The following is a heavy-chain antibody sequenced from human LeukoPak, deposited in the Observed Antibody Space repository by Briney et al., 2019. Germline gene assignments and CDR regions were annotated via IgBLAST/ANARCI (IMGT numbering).Heavy chain of an antibody. CDR3: AKEGPTTAWYYGMDV. V-gene: IGHV3-30*18. D-gene: IGHD1-26*01. Sequence: GGSLRLSCAASGFIFSSYGMHWVRQAPGKGLEWLAVISYDGSNKYYADSVKGRFTISRDNSKNTLYQQMDSLRAEDTAVYYCAKEGPTTAWYYGMDVWGQGTTVTVSS. J-gene: IGHJ6*02. CDR2: ISYDGSNK. CDR1: GFIFSSYG.